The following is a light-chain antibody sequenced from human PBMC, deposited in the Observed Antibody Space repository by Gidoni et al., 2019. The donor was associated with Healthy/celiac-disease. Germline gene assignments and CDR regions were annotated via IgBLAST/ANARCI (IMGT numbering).Light chain of an antibody. CDR3: QQYNNYPRT. CDR1: QSVSSN. V-gene: IGKV3-15*01. CDR2: GAS. Sequence: EIVMTQYPATLSASPGERATISCRASQSVSSNLAWYQQKPGQAPRLLIYGASTRATGLPARFSGSGSGTEFTLTISSLQSEDFAVYYCQQYNNYPRTFGQXTKVEIK. J-gene: IGKJ1*01.